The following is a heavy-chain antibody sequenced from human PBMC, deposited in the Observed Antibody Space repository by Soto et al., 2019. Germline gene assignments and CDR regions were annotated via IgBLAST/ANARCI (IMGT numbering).Heavy chain of an antibody. V-gene: IGHV3-30-3*01. CDR2: ISHDGSNN. J-gene: IGHJ4*02. D-gene: IGHD2-2*01. CDR1: GFTFSSYA. Sequence: QVHLVESGGGVVQPGRSLRLSCAASGFTFSSYAMHWVRQAPGKGLEWVALISHDGSNNYYADSVKSRFTISRDNSKNMVYLQMNSRGVDDTAVYYCARDRSMVVVVPGYWGQGTLVTVSS. CDR3: ARDRSMVVVVPGY.